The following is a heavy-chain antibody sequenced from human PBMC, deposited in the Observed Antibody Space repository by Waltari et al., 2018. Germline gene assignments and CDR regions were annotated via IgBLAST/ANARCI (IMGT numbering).Heavy chain of an antibody. CDR1: GFSLSTSGMR. J-gene: IGHJ4*02. D-gene: IGHD3-22*01. V-gene: IGHV2-70*04. Sequence: QVTLKESGPALVKSTQTLTLTCTFSGFSLSTSGMRVSWIRQPPGKALEWLARIDWDDDKFYSTSLKTRLPISKDDSKTQVGLTMTNMDPVDTATYYCARSYYYDSSGYSTPDYWGQGTLVTVSS. CDR2: IDWDDDK. CDR3: ARSYYYDSSGYSTPDY.